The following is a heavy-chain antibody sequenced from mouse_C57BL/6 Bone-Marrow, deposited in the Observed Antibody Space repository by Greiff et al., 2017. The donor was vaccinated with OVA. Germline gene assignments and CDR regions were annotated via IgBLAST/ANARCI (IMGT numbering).Heavy chain of an antibody. CDR2: INPSSGYT. J-gene: IGHJ1*03. CDR3: ARSEDWYFDV. V-gene: IGHV1-4*01. Sequence: VQLQQSGAELARPGASVKMSCKASGYTFTSYTMHWVKQRPGQGLEWIGYINPSSGYTKYNQKFKDKATLTADKSCSTAYMQLSSLTSEDSAVYYCARSEDWYFDVWGTGTTVTVSS. CDR1: GYTFTSYT.